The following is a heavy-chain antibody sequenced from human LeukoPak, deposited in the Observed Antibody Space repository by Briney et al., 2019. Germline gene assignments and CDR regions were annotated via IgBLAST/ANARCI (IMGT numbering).Heavy chain of an antibody. CDR1: GGSISSGSYY. CDR3: ARDGWFVTGTTKDAFDI. Sequence: SETLSLTCTVSGGSISSGSYYWSWIRQPPGKGLEWIGYIYHSGSTYYNPSLKSRVTISVDRSKNQFSLKLSSVTAADTAVYYCARDGWFVTGTTKDAFDIWGQGTMVTVSS. D-gene: IGHD1-7*01. J-gene: IGHJ3*02. V-gene: IGHV4-30-2*01. CDR2: IYHSGST.